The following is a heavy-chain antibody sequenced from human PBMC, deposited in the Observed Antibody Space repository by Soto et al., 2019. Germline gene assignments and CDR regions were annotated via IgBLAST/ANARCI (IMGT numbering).Heavy chain of an antibody. CDR1: GFTFGDYA. J-gene: IGHJ6*02. V-gene: IGHV3-49*04. CDR3: TRHSSGWYSDYYYYGMDV. D-gene: IGHD6-19*01. Sequence: SCTASGFTFGDYAMSWVRQAPGKGLEWVGFIRSKAYGGTTEYAASVKGRFTISRDDSKSIAYLQMNSLKTEDTAVYYCTRHSSGWYSDYYYYGMDVWGQGTTVTVSS. CDR2: IRSKAYGGTT.